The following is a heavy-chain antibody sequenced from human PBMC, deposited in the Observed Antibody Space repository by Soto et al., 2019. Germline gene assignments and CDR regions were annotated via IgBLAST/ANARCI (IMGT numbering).Heavy chain of an antibody. J-gene: IGHJ4*02. D-gene: IGHD3-22*01. V-gene: IGHV4-59*08. CDR1: GGSISSYY. CDR3: ARIAVGYYDSSGSLFDY. Sequence: PSETLSLTCTVSGGSISSYYWSWIRQPPGKGLEWIGYIYYSGSTNYNPSLKSRVTISVDTSKNQFSLKLSSVTAADTAVYYCARIAVGYYDSSGSLFDYWGQGTLVTVSS. CDR2: IYYSGST.